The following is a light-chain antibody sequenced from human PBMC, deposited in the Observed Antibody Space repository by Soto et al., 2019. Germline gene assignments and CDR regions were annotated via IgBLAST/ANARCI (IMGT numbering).Light chain of an antibody. CDR1: QSVSRF. CDR3: QQYYNWSPCT. V-gene: IGKV3-15*01. J-gene: IGKJ1*01. Sequence: EIVMTQSPATLSVSPGERVTLSCRASQSVSRFLAWYQQRPGQAPRLLIYDTSTRATGVPARFSGSGSGTEVILPISSLQSADVAVYYCQQYYNWSPCTFGQGTKLEVK. CDR2: DTS.